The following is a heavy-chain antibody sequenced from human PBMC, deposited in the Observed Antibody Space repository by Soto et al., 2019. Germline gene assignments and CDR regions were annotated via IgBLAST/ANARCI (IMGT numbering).Heavy chain of an antibody. CDR1: GFTFSSYA. CDR2: VSGSGGST. CDR3: ATPPGAYSSGPTSDFDY. D-gene: IGHD6-19*01. Sequence: GGYLRLSCAASGFTFSSYAFSWVRPAPGKGLEWVSAVSGSGGSTYYADSVKGRFTLSRDNSKNTLYLQLTSLRAENTALYYWATPPGAYSSGPTSDFDYSGQGTRVTVSS. J-gene: IGHJ4*02. V-gene: IGHV3-23*01.